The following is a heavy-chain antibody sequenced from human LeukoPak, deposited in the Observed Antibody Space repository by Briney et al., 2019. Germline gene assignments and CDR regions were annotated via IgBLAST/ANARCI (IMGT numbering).Heavy chain of an antibody. CDR1: GFTFSSYA. D-gene: IGHD3-10*01. J-gene: IGHJ3*02. CDR3: ARGWAFEAFDI. Sequence: GGSLRLSCAASGFTFSSYAMHWVRQAPGKGLEWVAVISYDGSNKYYADSVKGRFTISRDNSKNTLYLQMNSLRAEDTAVYYCARGWAFEAFDIWGQGTMVTVSS. CDR2: ISYDGSNK. V-gene: IGHV3-30-3*01.